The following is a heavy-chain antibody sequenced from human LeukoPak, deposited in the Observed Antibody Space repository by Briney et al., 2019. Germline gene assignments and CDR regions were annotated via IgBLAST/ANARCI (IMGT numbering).Heavy chain of an antibody. V-gene: IGHV3-64D*09. J-gene: IGHJ4*02. D-gene: IGHD5-12*01. CDR1: GFTFSSYA. CDR3: VKSGYSSSSDVDY. CDR2: INSNGGST. Sequence: PGGSLRLSCSVSGFTFSSYAMHWVRQAPGKGLQFLSSINSNGGSTYYADSVKGRFTISRDNSKSKLYLQMNRLRSEDTAVYYCVKSGYSSSSDVDYWSQGTLVTVSS.